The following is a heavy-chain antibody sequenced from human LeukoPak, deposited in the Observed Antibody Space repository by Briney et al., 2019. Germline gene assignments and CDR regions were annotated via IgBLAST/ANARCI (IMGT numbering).Heavy chain of an antibody. J-gene: IGHJ4*02. V-gene: IGHV3-7*04. CDR3: ARGGYQLLWY. CDR2: IKQDGSEK. D-gene: IGHD2-2*01. CDR1: GFTFSTYW. Sequence: PGGSLGLSCAASGFTFSTYWMSWVRQAPGTGLEWVASIKQDGSEKSYVDSVKGRFTISRDNAKNSLYLQMNSLRAEDTAAYYCARGGYQLLWYWGQGTLVTVSS.